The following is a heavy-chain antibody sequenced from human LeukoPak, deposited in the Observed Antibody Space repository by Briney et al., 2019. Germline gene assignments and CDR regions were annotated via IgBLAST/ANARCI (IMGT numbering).Heavy chain of an antibody. CDR1: GGSFSGYY. CDR3: ARGRGVLMVYAFRWFDP. CDR2: INHSGST. D-gene: IGHD2-8*01. V-gene: IGHV4-34*01. J-gene: IGHJ5*02. Sequence: PSETLSLTCAVYGGSFSGYYWSWIRQPPGKGLEWIGEINHSGSTNYNPSLKSRVTISVDTSKNQSSLKLSSVTAADTAVYYCARGRGVLMVYAFRWFDPWGQGTLVTVSS.